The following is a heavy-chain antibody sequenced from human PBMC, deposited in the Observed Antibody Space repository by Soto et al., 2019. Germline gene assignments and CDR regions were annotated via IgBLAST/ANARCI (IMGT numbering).Heavy chain of an antibody. CDR2: ISSSSTYK. Sequence: GGSLRLSCAASGSTFSSYSMNWVRQAPGKGLEWVSSISSSSTYKYYADSVKGRFTIARDDAKNSLYLQMNSLGAEDTAVYYCARDKRWELRLDQHNGMDVWGQGTTVTVSS. J-gene: IGHJ6*02. V-gene: IGHV3-21*01. CDR1: GSTFSSYS. D-gene: IGHD1-26*01. CDR3: ARDKRWELRLDQHNGMDV.